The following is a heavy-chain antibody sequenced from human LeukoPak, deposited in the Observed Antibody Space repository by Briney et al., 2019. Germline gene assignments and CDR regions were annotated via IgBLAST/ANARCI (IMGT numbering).Heavy chain of an antibody. CDR2: IYSGGYT. CDR3: ASSSGSYLGY. J-gene: IGHJ4*02. CDR1: GFTVSSNY. V-gene: IGHV3-53*01. D-gene: IGHD1-26*01. Sequence: GGSLRLSCAASGFTVSSNYMTWVRQAPGKGLEWVSVIYSGGYTYYADSVKGRFTISRDNSKNTLYLQMNSLRAEDTAVYYCASSSGSYLGYWGQGTLVTVSS.